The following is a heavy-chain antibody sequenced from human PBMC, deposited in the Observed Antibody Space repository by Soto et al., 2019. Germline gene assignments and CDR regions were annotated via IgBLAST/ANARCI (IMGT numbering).Heavy chain of an antibody. Sequence: SSKPLSLPFTVSGGSVSNSNYYWGWIRPSPGKGLEWIGSVYYRGRSYSKSSVKSRVTISVDTSKNQFSLNVNSVTASDTAVYFCGIQRSSVLTKAPCYYWG. D-gene: IGHD2-8*01. CDR3: GIQRSSVLTKAPCYY. J-gene: IGHJ4*01. CDR2: VYYRGRS. V-gene: IGHV4-39*01. CDR1: GGSVSNSNYY.